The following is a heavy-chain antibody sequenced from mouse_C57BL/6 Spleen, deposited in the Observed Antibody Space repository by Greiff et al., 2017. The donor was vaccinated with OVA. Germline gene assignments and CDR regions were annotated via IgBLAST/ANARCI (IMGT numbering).Heavy chain of an antibody. CDR1: GYTFTDYY. CDR2: IYPGSGNT. V-gene: IGHV1-76*01. D-gene: IGHD4-1*01. CDR3: ASANWDDFDY. J-gene: IGHJ2*01. Sequence: QVQLKESGAELVRPGASVKLSCKASGYTFTDYYINWVKQRPGQGLEWIARIYPGSGNTYYNEKFKGKATLTAEKSSSTAYMQLSSLTSEDSAVYFCASANWDDFDYWGQGTTLTVSS.